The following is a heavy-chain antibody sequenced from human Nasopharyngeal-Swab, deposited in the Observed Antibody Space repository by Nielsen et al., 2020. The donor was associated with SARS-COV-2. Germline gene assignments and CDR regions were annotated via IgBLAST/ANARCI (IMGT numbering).Heavy chain of an antibody. V-gene: IGHV5-51*01. CDR3: ARRGAEY. D-gene: IGHD3-16*01. CDR2: IYPGDSES. J-gene: IGHJ4*02. CDR1: GYSFTSYW. Sequence: GGSLRLSCKTSGYSFTSYWIGWVRQMPGKGLEWMGFIYPGDSESRYSPSFQGQVIISDDKSISTAYLQWSSLKASDTAMYYCARRGAEYWGQGTLVIVSS.